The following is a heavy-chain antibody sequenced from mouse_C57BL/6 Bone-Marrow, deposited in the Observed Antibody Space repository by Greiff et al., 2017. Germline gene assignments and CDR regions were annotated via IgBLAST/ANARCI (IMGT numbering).Heavy chain of an antibody. CDR3: ARSYYDYGDY. V-gene: IGHV1-55*01. D-gene: IGHD2-4*01. CDR1: GFTFTSYW. CDR2: IYHGTGST. J-gene: IGHJ4*01. Sequence: QVQLQQPGADLVQPGASLKMSCKASGFTFTSYWITWVKQRPGQGLEWIGDIYHGTGSTNYNENFTSKATLTVDTSSSTAYMQLSSLTSEDSAVYYCARSYYDYGDYWGQGTSVTVSS.